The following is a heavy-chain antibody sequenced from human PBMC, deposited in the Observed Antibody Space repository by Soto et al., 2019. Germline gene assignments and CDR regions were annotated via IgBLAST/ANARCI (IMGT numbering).Heavy chain of an antibody. Sequence: GASVKVSCKASGYTFTSYYMHWVRQAPGQGLEWMGIINPSGGSTSYAQKFQGRVTMTRDTSTSTVYMELSSLRSEDTAVYYCARDPGMTTVSPGGWFDPWGQGTLVTVSS. J-gene: IGHJ5*02. D-gene: IGHD4-17*01. V-gene: IGHV1-46*01. CDR2: INPSGGST. CDR1: GYTFTSYY. CDR3: ARDPGMTTVSPGGWFDP.